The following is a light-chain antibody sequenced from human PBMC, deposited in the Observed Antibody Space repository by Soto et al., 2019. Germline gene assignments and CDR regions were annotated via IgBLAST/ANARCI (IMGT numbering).Light chain of an antibody. CDR1: SSDVGGYNY. CDR2: DVN. CDR3: NSYTSSSIPYV. J-gene: IGLJ1*01. Sequence: QSALTQPASVSGSPGQSITISCTGTSSDVGGYNYVSWYQHHPGKVPKLIIYDVNIRPSGVSDRFSGSKSGNTASLTISGLQAEDEADYVCNSYTSSSIPYVFGTGIKLTVL. V-gene: IGLV2-14*03.